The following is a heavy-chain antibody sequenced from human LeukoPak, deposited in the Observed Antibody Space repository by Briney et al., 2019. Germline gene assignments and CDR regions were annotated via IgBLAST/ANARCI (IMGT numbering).Heavy chain of an antibody. CDR2: IYYSGST. D-gene: IGHD4-23*01. J-gene: IGHJ4*02. V-gene: IGHV4-59*01. Sequence: SETLSLTCAVYGGSFSGYYWSWIRQPPGKGLEWIGYIYYSGSTNYNPSLKSRVTISVDTSKNQFSLKLSSVTAADTAVYYCARAHPLGTVAQFDYWGQGTLVTVSS. CDR3: ARAHPLGTVAQFDY. CDR1: GGSFSGYY.